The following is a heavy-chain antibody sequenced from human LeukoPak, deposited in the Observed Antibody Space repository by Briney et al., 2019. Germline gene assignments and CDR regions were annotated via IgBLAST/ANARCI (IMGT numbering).Heavy chain of an antibody. CDR2: IYSGGST. J-gene: IGHJ4*02. D-gene: IGHD3-10*01. CDR1: GFTVGSNY. V-gene: IGHV3-66*01. CDR3: ARDVRISGSSGTFDY. Sequence: ETLSLTCAVSGFTVGSNYMAWVRQAPGKGLEWVSVIYSGGSTYYADSVEGRFIISRDNSRNTVFLEMNNLRVEDTAVYYCARDVRISGSSGTFDYWGQGTLVTVSS.